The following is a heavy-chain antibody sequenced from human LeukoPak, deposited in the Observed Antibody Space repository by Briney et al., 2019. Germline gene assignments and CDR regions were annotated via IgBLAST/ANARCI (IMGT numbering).Heavy chain of an antibody. CDR1: GGSFSGYY. CDR2: INHSGST. D-gene: IGHD2-15*01. J-gene: IGHJ4*02. Sequence: SETLSLTCAVYGGSFSGYYWSWIRQPPGKGLEWVGEINHSGSTNYNPSLKSRVTISVDTSKNQFSLKLSSVTAADTAVYYCARGLSAIVYWGQGTLVTVSS. V-gene: IGHV4-34*01. CDR3: ARGLSAIVY.